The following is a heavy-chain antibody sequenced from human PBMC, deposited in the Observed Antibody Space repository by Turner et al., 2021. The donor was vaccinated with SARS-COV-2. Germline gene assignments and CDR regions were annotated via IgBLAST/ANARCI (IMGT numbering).Heavy chain of an antibody. CDR1: GYTLTELS. J-gene: IGHJ3*02. CDR3: ATCRDGYNWGAFHI. D-gene: IGHD5-12*01. V-gene: IGHV1-24*01. CDR2: FDTEDGET. Sequence: QVQLVQSGAEVKKPGASVKVSCKVSGYTLTELSMHWVRQAPGKGLEWMGGFDTEDGETIYAQKFKGRVTMTEDKSTDTAYMELSSLRSEDTAVYYCATCRDGYNWGAFHIWGQGTMVTVSS.